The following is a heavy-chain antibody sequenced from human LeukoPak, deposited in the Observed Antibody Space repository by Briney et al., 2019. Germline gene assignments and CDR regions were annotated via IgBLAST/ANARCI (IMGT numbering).Heavy chain of an antibody. J-gene: IGHJ4*02. Sequence: HRASVKVSCKVSGYTLTELSMHWVRQAPGKGLEWMGGIIPIFGTTNYAQKFQGRVTITADKSTSTAYMELSSLRSEDTAVYYCARGTDYGDYHYWGQGTLVTVSS. CDR1: GYTLTELS. V-gene: IGHV1-69*06. CDR3: ARGTDYGDYHY. D-gene: IGHD4-17*01. CDR2: IIPIFGTT.